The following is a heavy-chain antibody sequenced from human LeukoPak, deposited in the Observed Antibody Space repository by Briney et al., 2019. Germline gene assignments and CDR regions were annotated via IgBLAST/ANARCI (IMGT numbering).Heavy chain of an antibody. CDR1: GGSFSGYY. CDR2: INHSGST. Sequence: PSETLSLTCAVYGGSFSGYYWSWIRQPPGKGLEWIREINHSGSTNYNPSLKSRVTISVDTSKNQFSLKLSSVTAADTAVYYCARGGRGAPTDYWGQGTLVTVSS. CDR3: ARGGRGAPTDY. J-gene: IGHJ4*02. D-gene: IGHD1-26*01. V-gene: IGHV4-34*01.